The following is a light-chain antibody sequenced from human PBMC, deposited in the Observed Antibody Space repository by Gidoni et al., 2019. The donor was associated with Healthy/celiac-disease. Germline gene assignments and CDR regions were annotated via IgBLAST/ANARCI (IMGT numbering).Light chain of an antibody. J-gene: IGLJ1*01. V-gene: IGLV2-14*01. CDR3: SSYTSSSTLYV. Sequence: QSALPHPASVSGSPGQSITISFTGTSSDVGGYNYVSWYQQHPGKAPKLMIYDVSNRPSGVSNRFSGSKSGNTASLTISGLQDEDEADYYCSSYTSSSTLYVFGTGTKVTVL. CDR2: DVS. CDR1: SSDVGGYNY.